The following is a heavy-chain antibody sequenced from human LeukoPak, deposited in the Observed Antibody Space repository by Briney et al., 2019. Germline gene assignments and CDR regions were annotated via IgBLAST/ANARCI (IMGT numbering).Heavy chain of an antibody. Sequence: ASVKASCKASGYTFSGYFIHWVRQAPGQGLEWMGWINPKSGGTDYAQKFQGRVTMTRDTSISTAYMELSRLRSDDTAVYYCTRVTRIDYYDSSGYHDYWGQGTLVTVSS. CDR3: TRVTRIDYYDSSGYHDY. D-gene: IGHD3-22*01. CDR2: INPKSGGT. J-gene: IGHJ4*02. CDR1: GYTFSGYF. V-gene: IGHV1-2*02.